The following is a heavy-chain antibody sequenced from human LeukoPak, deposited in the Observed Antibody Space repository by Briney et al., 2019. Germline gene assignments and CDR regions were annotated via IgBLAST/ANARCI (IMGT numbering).Heavy chain of an antibody. V-gene: IGHV3-11*05. Sequence: GGSLRLSCAASGFTFSDYYMSWIRQAPGKGLEWVSYISSSSTYTNYADSVKGRFTISRDNAKNSLYLQMNSLRAEDTAVYYCARGDTYYYDSSGYGPFDYRGQGTLVTVSS. D-gene: IGHD3-22*01. J-gene: IGHJ4*02. CDR1: GFTFSDYY. CDR3: ARGDTYYYDSSGYGPFDY. CDR2: ISSSSTYT.